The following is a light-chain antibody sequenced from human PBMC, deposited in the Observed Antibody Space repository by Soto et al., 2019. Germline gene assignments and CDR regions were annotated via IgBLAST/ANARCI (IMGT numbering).Light chain of an antibody. CDR3: HQYSISPWT. J-gene: IGKJ1*01. CDR2: GAS. CDR1: QSVSSSY. Sequence: EIVLTQSPGTLSLSPGERATLSCRASQSVSSSYLAWYEQKPGQAPRLLIYGASSRAIGIPDRFSGSGSGTDFTLTVSRLEPEDFAVYYCHQYSISPWTFGQGTKVDI. V-gene: IGKV3-20*01.